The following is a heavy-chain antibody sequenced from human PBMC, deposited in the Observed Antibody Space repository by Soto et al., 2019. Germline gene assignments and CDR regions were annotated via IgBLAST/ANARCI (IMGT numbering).Heavy chain of an antibody. CDR1: GFPFSDYY. CDR2: ISSSGNSI. J-gene: IGHJ4*02. D-gene: IGHD5-12*01. V-gene: IGHV3-11*01. Sequence: GGSLRLSCAASGFPFSDYYMSWIRQAPGKGLEWVSYISSSGNSIYYADSVKGRFTISRDNAQNLLYLHMNSLRAEDTAMYYCAREGVGGYDYCDYWGQGTLVTVSS. CDR3: AREGVGGYDYCDY.